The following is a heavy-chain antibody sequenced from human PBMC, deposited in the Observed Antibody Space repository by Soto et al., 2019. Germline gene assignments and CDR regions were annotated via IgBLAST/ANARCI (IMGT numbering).Heavy chain of an antibody. D-gene: IGHD4-17*01. Sequence: PGGSLRLSCAASGFTFSSYSMNWVRQAPGKGLEWVSSISSSSSYIYYADSVKGRFTISRDNAKNSLYLQMNSLRAEDTAVYYCATPERNDYGAMDSFDYWGQGTLVTVYS. V-gene: IGHV3-21*01. CDR2: ISSSSSYI. CDR3: ATPERNDYGAMDSFDY. J-gene: IGHJ4*02. CDR1: GFTFSSYS.